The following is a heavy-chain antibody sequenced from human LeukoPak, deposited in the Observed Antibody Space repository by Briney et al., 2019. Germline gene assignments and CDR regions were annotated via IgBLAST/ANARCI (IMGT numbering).Heavy chain of an antibody. CDR1: GFTFSSYY. CDR2: IKQDGSEI. D-gene: IGHD3-16*01. V-gene: IGHV3-7*01. Sequence: GGSLRLSCVASGFTFSSYYMSWVRQAPGKGLEWVANIKQDGSEIYYVDSVKGRFTISRDNAKSSLYLQMTSLRAEDTAVYYCARMSGQGGQDIWGQGTMVTVSS. J-gene: IGHJ3*02. CDR3: ARMSGQGGQDI.